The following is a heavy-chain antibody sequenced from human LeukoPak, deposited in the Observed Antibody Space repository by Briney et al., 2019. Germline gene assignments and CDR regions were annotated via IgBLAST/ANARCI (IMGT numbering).Heavy chain of an antibody. CDR1: GYTFTSYG. V-gene: IGHV1-69*05. Sequence: SVKVSCKASGYTFTSYGISWVRQAPGQGLEWMGGIIPIFGTANYAQKFQGRVTITTDESTSTAYMELGSLRSEDTAVYYCARVGAPSKFPHPYYYYMDVWGKGTTVTVSS. CDR3: ARVGAPSKFPHPYYYYMDV. D-gene: IGHD3-16*01. CDR2: IIPIFGTA. J-gene: IGHJ6*03.